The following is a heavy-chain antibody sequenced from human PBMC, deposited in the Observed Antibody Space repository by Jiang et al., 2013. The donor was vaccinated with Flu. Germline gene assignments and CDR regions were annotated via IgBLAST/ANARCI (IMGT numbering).Heavy chain of an antibody. V-gene: IGHV1-18*01. J-gene: IGHJ6*02. Sequence: SGAEVKKPGSSVKVSCKASGGTVSKNAINWVRQAPGRGLEWMGWISAYNGNTNYAQKLQGRVTMTTDTSTSTAYIELRSLRSDDTAVYYCAREIFIRSILSSGPGGMDVWGQGTTVTVS. CDR3: AREIFIRSILSSGPGGMDV. CDR2: ISAYNGNT. CDR1: GGTVSKNA. D-gene: IGHD3-9*01.